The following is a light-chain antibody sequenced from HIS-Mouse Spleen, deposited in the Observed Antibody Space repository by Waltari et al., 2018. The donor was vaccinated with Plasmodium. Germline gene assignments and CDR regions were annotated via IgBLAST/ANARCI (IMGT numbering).Light chain of an antibody. V-gene: IGLV1-44*01. CDR2: SNI. Sequence: QSVLTQPPSASGTPGQRVTISCSGSSSNIGSNTVNWYQQLPGTAPNLLIYSNIQRPSGVPDRFAGSKSGTSASLAISGLQSEDEADYYCYSTDSSGNHRVFGGGTKLTVL. CDR1: SSNIGSNT. CDR3: YSTDSSGNHRV. J-gene: IGLJ3*02.